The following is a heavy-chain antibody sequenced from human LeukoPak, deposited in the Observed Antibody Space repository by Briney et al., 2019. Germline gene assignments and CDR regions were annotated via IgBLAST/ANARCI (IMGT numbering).Heavy chain of an antibody. V-gene: IGHV3-30*14. CDR2: ISYDGSNK. CDR1: GFTFSSYA. D-gene: IGHD1-26*01. Sequence: PGGSLRLSCAASGFTFSSYAMHWVRQAPGKGLEWVAVISYDGSNKYYADSVKGRFTISRDNSNNTLYLQMNSLRAEDTAVYYCARGGSYYAPWGQGALVTVSS. J-gene: IGHJ5*02. CDR3: ARGGSYYAP.